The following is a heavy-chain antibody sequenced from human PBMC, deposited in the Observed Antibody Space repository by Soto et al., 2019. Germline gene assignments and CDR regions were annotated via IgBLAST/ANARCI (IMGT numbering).Heavy chain of an antibody. CDR1: GFTFSSYG. J-gene: IGHJ4*02. CDR2: IWYDGSNK. D-gene: IGHD1-26*01. Sequence: GGSLRLSCAASGFTFSSYGMHWVRQAPGKGLEWVAVIWYDGSNKYYADSVKGRFTISRDNSKNTLYLQMNSLRAEDTAVYYCARDRRYSGRNPDYWGQGTLVTVSS. V-gene: IGHV3-33*01. CDR3: ARDRRYSGRNPDY.